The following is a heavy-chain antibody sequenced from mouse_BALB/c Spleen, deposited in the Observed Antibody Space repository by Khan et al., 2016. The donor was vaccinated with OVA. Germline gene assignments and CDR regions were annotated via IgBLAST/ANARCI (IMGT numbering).Heavy chain of an antibody. J-gene: IGHJ2*01. CDR2: INPYNDGT. V-gene: IGHV1S136*01. CDR3: VRPGNRYERVFDY. Sequence: EVQLQESGPELVKPGASVKMSCKASGYTFTRYLMHWVKRKPGQGLEWIGYINPYNDGTKYNEKFKGKATLTSDKSSSKAYMELSSLTSEDSAVYYCVRPGNRYERVFDYWGQGTTLTVSS. D-gene: IGHD2-14*01. CDR1: GYTFTRYL.